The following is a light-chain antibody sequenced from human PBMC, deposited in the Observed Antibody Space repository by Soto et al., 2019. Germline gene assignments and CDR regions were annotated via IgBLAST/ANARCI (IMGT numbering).Light chain of an antibody. J-gene: IGKJ4*01. CDR2: DAS. CDR3: QRRALT. CDR1: QSVSSY. V-gene: IGKV3-11*01. Sequence: EIVLTQSPATLSLSPGERATLSCRASQSVSSYLAWYQQKPGQAPRLLIYDASNRATGIPGRFSGSGSGTDFTLTIGSLEPEDFAVYYCQRRALTFGGGTKVEIK.